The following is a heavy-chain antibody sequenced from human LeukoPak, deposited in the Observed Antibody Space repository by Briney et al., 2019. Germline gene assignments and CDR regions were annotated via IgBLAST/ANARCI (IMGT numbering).Heavy chain of an antibody. CDR3: AREYFPAPDAFDI. Sequence: SETLSLTCTVSGGSIGDYYWSWIRQPAGKGLEWIGRIYTSGSTNYNPSLKSRVTMSVDTSKNQFSLKLTSVTAADTAMYYCAREYFPAPDAFDIWGQGTVVTVSS. J-gene: IGHJ3*02. V-gene: IGHV4-4*07. CDR1: GGSIGDYY. D-gene: IGHD3-10*01. CDR2: IYTSGST.